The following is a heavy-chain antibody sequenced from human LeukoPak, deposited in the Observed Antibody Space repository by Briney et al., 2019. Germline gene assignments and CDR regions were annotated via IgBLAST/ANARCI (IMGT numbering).Heavy chain of an antibody. V-gene: IGHV3-30*02. Sequence: PGGSLRLSCAASGFTFSSYGMHWVRQAPGKGLEWVAFIRFGGTNKYYTDSVKGRFTISRDNSKNTLLLQMNSLSAEDTAVYYCAKEPFDIWGQGTTVTVSS. CDR1: GFTFSSYG. CDR3: AKEPFDI. CDR2: IRFGGTNK. J-gene: IGHJ3*02.